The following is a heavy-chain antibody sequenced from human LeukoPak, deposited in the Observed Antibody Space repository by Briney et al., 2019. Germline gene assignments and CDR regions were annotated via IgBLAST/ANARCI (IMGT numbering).Heavy chain of an antibody. CDR2: ISGSGGST. Sequence: GGSLRLSCAASGFTFSRYAMSWVRQAPGKGLEWVSVISGSGGSTYHADSVKGRFTISRDNSKNTLYLQMNSLRAEDTAVYYCAKALTTTERIFDHWGQGTLITVSS. V-gene: IGHV3-23*01. CDR1: GFTFSRYA. D-gene: IGHD4-17*01. CDR3: AKALTTTERIFDH. J-gene: IGHJ4*02.